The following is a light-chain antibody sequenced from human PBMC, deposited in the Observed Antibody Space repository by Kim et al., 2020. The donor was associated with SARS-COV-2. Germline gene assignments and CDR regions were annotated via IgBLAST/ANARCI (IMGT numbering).Light chain of an antibody. J-gene: IGLJ3*02. CDR2: NNN. V-gene: IGLV1-44*01. CDR1: SSNIGSTT. Sequence: QSLTHSCSGSSSNIGSTTLSWYPQLPGTAPKLLIYNNNQRPSGVPDSFSGSKSGTSASLAISGLQSEDESDYYCAAWDDSLYGWVFGGGTQLTVL. CDR3: AAWDDSLYGWV.